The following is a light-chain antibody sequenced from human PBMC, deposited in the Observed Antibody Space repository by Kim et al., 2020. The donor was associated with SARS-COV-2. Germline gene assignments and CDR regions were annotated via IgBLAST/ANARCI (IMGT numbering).Light chain of an antibody. V-gene: IGLV3-19*01. CDR3: NSRDSSGNHLV. CDR1: SLRSYY. Sequence: ALGQTVRSTGQGDSLRSYYASWYQQKPGQAPVLVIYGKNNRPSGIPDRFSGSSSGNTASLTITGAQAEDEADYYCNSRDSSGNHLVFGTGTKVTVL. J-gene: IGLJ1*01. CDR2: GKN.